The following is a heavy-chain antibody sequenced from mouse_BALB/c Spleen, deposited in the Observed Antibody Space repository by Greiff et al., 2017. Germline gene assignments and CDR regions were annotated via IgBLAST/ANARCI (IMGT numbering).Heavy chain of an antibody. Sequence: EVQLQESGGGLVQPGGSLKLSCAASGFTFSSYTMSWVRQTPEKRLEWVAYISNGGGSTYYPDTVKGRFTISRDNAKNTLYLQMSSLKSEDTAMYYCARKVLRSHFDVWGAGTTVTVSS. CDR1: GFTFSSYT. CDR3: ARKVLRSHFDV. V-gene: IGHV5-12-2*01. D-gene: IGHD1-1*01. J-gene: IGHJ1*01. CDR2: ISNGGGST.